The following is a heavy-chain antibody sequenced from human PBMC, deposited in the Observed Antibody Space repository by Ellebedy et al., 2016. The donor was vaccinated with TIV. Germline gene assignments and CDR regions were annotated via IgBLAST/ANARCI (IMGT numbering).Heavy chain of an antibody. CDR3: ALQRTSATAPVGYYGLDV. D-gene: IGHD4-11*01. J-gene: IGHJ6*02. CDR2: IEPGDSQT. CDR1: GYTFTNYW. Sequence: GESLKISCDTAGYTFTNYWINWVRHMPGKGLEWMGRIEPGDSQTRYSPSFEGHVTISADKSISSSYLEWSNLKASDTAVYFCALQRTSATAPVGYYGLDVWGQGTTVTVSS. V-gene: IGHV5-10-1*01.